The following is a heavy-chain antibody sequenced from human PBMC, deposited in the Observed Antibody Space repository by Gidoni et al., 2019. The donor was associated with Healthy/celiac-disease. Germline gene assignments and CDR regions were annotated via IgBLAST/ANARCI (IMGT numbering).Heavy chain of an antibody. CDR3: AKPKDTAMDIYGMDV. CDR1: GFTFSSYS. D-gene: IGHD5-18*01. CDR2: ISGSGGSK. V-gene: IGHV3-23*01. J-gene: IGHJ6*02. Sequence: EVQLLESGGGLVQPGGSLRLSCAASGFTFSSYSMSWVRQAPGKGLEWVSAISGSGGSKYYADSVKGRFTISRDNSKNTLYLQMNSLRAEDTAVYYCAKPKDTAMDIYGMDVWGQGTTVTVSS.